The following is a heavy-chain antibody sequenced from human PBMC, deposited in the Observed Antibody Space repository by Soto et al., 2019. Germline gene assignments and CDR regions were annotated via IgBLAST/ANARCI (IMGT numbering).Heavy chain of an antibody. Sequence: QVQLLESGPGLVKPSQTLSLTCTVSGGSINSGAYYWSWIRQRPGKGLEWIGYIYYSGNTSYNPSLKSRFTISLDMSKNQFSLKLSSVTAADTAVYYCARAPVVPAATSYSDYWGQGTLVTVSS. CDR3: ARAPVVPAATSYSDY. CDR2: IYYSGNT. V-gene: IGHV4-31*03. CDR1: GGSINSGAYY. D-gene: IGHD2-2*01. J-gene: IGHJ4*02.